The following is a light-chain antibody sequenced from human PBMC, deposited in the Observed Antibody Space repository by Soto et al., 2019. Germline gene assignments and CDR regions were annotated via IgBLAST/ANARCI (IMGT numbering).Light chain of an antibody. CDR2: VGS. Sequence: EIVMTQSPLSLSVTPGAPASISCRSSQSLMHRNGYSYVDWYLQKPGQSPQLLIYVGSLRASAVPDRFSGSGSGTDFTLKISSVEAEDVGVYYCMEGLQSRTFGQRTKVDIK. J-gene: IGKJ1*01. V-gene: IGKV2-28*01. CDR1: QSLMHRNGYSY. CDR3: MEGLQSRT.